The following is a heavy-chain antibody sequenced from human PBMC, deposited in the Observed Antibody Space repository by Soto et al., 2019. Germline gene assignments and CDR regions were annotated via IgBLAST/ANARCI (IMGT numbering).Heavy chain of an antibody. CDR1: GYTFTSYD. V-gene: IGHV1-8*01. CDR3: TSILSAAFDI. D-gene: IGHD3-9*01. CDR2: MNPNSGNT. Sequence: QVQLVQSGAAVKKPGASVKVSCKASGYTFTSYDINWVRQATGQGLEWMGWMNPNSGNTGHAQKFQGRVTMTRNTSRSTGYMELSSLRSEDTAVYYCTSILSAAFDIWGQGTMVTVSS. J-gene: IGHJ3*02.